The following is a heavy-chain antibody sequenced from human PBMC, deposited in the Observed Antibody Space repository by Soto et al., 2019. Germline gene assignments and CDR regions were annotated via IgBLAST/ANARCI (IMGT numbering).Heavy chain of an antibody. Sequence: QVQLQESGPGLVKPAQTLSLSCTVSGGSISSGGYYWSWIRQHPGKGLEWIGYSYDSQSIHYNPSLKSRITIPADASKNQFSLNLSALTAADTAVYYCARGRPAADAFDIWGQGTMVTVSS. V-gene: IGHV4-31*03. CDR2: SYDSQSI. CDR3: ARGRPAADAFDI. D-gene: IGHD6-25*01. CDR1: GGSISSGGYY. J-gene: IGHJ3*02.